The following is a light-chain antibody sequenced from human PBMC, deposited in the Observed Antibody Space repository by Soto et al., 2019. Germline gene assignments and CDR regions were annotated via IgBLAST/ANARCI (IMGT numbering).Light chain of an antibody. V-gene: IGKV4-1*01. J-gene: IGKJ1*01. CDR1: RTVLYNSNKKNN. CDR3: LQYIDIPRT. CDR2: WAS. Sequence: DIVMTQSPDSLAVSLGERATINCKSNRTVLYNSNKKNNLGWYQQKPGQPPKLLIYWASTRESGVPDRFSGSGSGTDFTLTISTLQAEDAAVYYCLQYIDIPRTFGQGTKVEIK.